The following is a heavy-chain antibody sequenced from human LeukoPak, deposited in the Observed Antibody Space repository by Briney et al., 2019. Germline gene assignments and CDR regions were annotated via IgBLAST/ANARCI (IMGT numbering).Heavy chain of an antibody. D-gene: IGHD5-24*01. CDR3: ARDNSVRDEAWWFNP. CDR2: ISPSGGST. V-gene: IGHV1-46*01. J-gene: IGHJ5*02. Sequence: ASVTVSCKASGYTFTSYYMHWVRQAPGPAPKWMGVISPSGGSTTYAQKFQGRVTLNRDMSTSTDYLELSSLRSEDTAVYYCARDNSVRDEAWWFNPWGQGTLVTVSS. CDR1: GYTFTSYY.